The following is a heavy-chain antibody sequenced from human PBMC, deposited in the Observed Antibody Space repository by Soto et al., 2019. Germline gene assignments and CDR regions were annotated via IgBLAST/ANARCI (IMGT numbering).Heavy chain of an antibody. V-gene: IGHV4-59*01. Sequence: SETLSLTCTISGGSISSYYWTWIRQPPGKGLEWIGHIYYSGSTNYNPSLKSRVTISLDTSKNQFSLRLSSVTTADTAVYYCARDYYGSGSYPYWGQGTLVTVSS. CDR2: IYYSGST. D-gene: IGHD3-10*01. CDR3: ARDYYGSGSYPY. J-gene: IGHJ4*02. CDR1: GGSISSYY.